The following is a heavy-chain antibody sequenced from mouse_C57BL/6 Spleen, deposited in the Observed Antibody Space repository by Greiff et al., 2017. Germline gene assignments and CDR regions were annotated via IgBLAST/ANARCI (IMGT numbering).Heavy chain of an antibody. CDR3: ARSDYYGSRAMDY. J-gene: IGHJ4*01. V-gene: IGHV1-52*01. CDR1: GYTFTSYW. D-gene: IGHD1-1*01. Sequence: VQLMESGAELVRPGSSVKLSCKASGYTFTSYWMHWVKQRPIQGLEWIGNIDPSDSETHYNQKFKDKATLTVDKSSSTAYMQLSSLTSEDSAVYYCARSDYYGSRAMDYWGQGTSVTVSS. CDR2: IDPSDSET.